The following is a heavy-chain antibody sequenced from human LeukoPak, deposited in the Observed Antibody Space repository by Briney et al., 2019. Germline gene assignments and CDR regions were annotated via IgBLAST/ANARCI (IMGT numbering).Heavy chain of an antibody. D-gene: IGHD3-3*01. V-gene: IGHV3-21*01. CDR1: GYSFSSYA. Sequence: GGSLRLSCAASGYSFSSYAMHWVRQAPGKGLEWVSSITSSSTYIYYADSVKGRFTISRDNAKNSLYLQMNSLRPEDTALYYCATDRVDHWGQGTLVTVSS. CDR3: ATDRVDH. CDR2: ITSSSTYI. J-gene: IGHJ4*02.